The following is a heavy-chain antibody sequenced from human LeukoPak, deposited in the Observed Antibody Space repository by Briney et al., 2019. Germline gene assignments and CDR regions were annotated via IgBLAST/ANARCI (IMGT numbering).Heavy chain of an antibody. V-gene: IGHV3-7*01. J-gene: IGHJ3*02. CDR2: IKQDGSEK. CDR3: ARRYFDWFLGAGGSLDI. Sequence: GGSLRLSCAGSGFTFRSYWMHWVRQAPGKGLEWVANIKQDGSEKYYVDSVKGRFTISRDNTNDSVYLQMNSLRAEDTAVYYCARRYFDWFLGAGGSLDIWGQGTMVTVSS. CDR1: GFTFRSYW. D-gene: IGHD3-9*01.